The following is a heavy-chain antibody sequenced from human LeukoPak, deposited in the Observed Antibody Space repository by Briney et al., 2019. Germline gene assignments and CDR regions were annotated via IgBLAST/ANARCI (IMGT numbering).Heavy chain of an antibody. CDR3: AKEFRAAAPS. J-gene: IGHJ4*02. V-gene: IGHV3-9*01. Sequence: GGSLRLSCAASGFTFSTYWMTWVRQAPGKGLEWVSGISWNSGSIGYADSVKGRFTISRDNAKNSLYLQMNSLRAEDTALYYCAKEFRAAAPSWGQGTLVTVSS. CDR2: ISWNSGSI. CDR1: GFTFSTYW. D-gene: IGHD6-13*01.